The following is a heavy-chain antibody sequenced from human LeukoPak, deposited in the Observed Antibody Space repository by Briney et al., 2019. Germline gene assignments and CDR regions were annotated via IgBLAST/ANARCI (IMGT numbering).Heavy chain of an antibody. CDR2: IYSSGST. CDR1: GGSISNYY. V-gene: IGHV4-4*07. Sequence: PSETLSLTCTVSGGSISNYYWSWIRQPAGKGLEWIGRIYSSGSTNYNPSLKSRATISVDTSKSQFSLKLSSVTAADTAIYYCARGYSSSWYYFDYWGQGTLVTVSS. J-gene: IGHJ4*02. CDR3: ARGYSSSWYYFDY. D-gene: IGHD6-13*01.